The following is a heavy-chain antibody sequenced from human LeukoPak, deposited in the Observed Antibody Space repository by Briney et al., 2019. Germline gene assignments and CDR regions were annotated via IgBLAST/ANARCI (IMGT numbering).Heavy chain of an antibody. CDR3: ARVGGALLWFGELWD. D-gene: IGHD3-10*01. CDR1: GFTFSNYW. Sequence: GGSLRLSCAASGFTFSNYWMYWVRQAPGKGLVWVSHLNRDGSSATYADSVKGRFTISRDNAKNTVYLQMNSLRAEDTAVYYCARVGGALLWFGELWDWGQGTLVTVSS. J-gene: IGHJ4*02. V-gene: IGHV3-74*01. CDR2: LNRDGSSA.